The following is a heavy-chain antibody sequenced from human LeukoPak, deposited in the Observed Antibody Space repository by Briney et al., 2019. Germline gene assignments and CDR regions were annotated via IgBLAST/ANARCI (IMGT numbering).Heavy chain of an antibody. CDR3: ARHYYDSSGYDY. V-gene: IGHV4-59*08. CDR1: GGSISSYY. Sequence: SETLSLTCTVSGGSISSYYWSWIRQPPGKGLEWIGYIYYSGSTNYNPSLKSRVTISLDTSKNQFSPKLSSVTAADTAMYYCARHYYDSSGYDYWGQGTLVIVSS. D-gene: IGHD3-22*01. CDR2: IYYSGST. J-gene: IGHJ4*02.